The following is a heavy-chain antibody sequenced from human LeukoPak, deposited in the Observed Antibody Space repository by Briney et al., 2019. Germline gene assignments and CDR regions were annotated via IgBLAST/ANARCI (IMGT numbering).Heavy chain of an antibody. D-gene: IGHD3-9*01. CDR2: INPSGGST. J-gene: IGHJ5*02. V-gene: IGHV1-46*01. CDR3: ARASLPYYDILTGPYDP. Sequence: ASVKVSCKASGYTFTSYYIHWVRQAPGQGLEWMGIINPSGGSTSYAQKFQGRVTMTRDTSTSTVYMELSSLRSEDTAVYYCARASLPYYDILTGPYDPWGQGTLVSVSS. CDR1: GYTFTSYY.